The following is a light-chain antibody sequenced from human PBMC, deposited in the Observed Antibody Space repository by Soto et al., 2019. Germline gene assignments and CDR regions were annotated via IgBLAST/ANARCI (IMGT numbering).Light chain of an antibody. CDR1: QSVSSY. CDR3: QQRSAGVT. J-gene: IGKJ5*01. V-gene: IGKV3-11*01. CDR2: DAS. Sequence: EIVLTQSPATLSLSPGERATLSCRASQSVSSYLAWYQQKPGQAPRLLIYDASNRATAIPGRFSGSGSGTDFTLTISSLEPEDSAVYYCQQRSAGVTFGQGTRLEI.